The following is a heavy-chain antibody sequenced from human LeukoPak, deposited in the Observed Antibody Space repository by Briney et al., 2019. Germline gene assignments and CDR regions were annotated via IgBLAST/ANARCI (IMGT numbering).Heavy chain of an antibody. CDR2: IYTSGST. CDR3: AREPLSKNYYDHLDDDY. V-gene: IGHV4-4*07. D-gene: IGHD3-22*01. Sequence: SETLSLTCTVSGGSISSYYWSWIRQPAGKGLEWIGRIYTSGSTNYNPSLKSRVTMSVDAFKNQFSLKLSSVTAADTAVYYCAREPLSKNYYDHLDDDYWGQGTLVTVSS. CDR1: GGSISSYY. J-gene: IGHJ4*02.